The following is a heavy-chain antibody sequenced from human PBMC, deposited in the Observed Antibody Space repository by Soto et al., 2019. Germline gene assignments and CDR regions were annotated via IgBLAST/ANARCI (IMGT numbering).Heavy chain of an antibody. CDR1: GFTFSNAW. V-gene: IGHV3-15*01. CDR2: IKSKTDGGTT. CDR3: TTRDCSGGSCYGPY. J-gene: IGHJ4*02. D-gene: IGHD2-15*01. Sequence: GGSLRLSCAASGFTFSNAWMSWVRQAPGKGLEWVGRIKSKTDGGTTDYAAPVKGRFTISRDGSKNTLYLQMNSLKTEDTAVYYCTTRDCSGGSCYGPYWGQGTLVTVSS.